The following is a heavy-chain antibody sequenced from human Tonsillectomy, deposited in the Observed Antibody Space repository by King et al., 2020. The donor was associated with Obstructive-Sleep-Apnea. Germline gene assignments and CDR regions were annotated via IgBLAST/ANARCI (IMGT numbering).Heavy chain of an antibody. Sequence: VQLVESGGGLVKPGGSLRLSCAASGFTFSNAWMSWVRQAPGKGLEWVGRIKSKTDGGITDYAAPVKGRFTISRDDSKNTLYLQMNSLKTEDTAVYYCTTNGEFGVVILKFDPWGQGTLVTVSS. CDR2: IKSKTDGGIT. J-gene: IGHJ5*02. CDR1: GFTFSNAW. V-gene: IGHV3-15*01. D-gene: IGHD3-3*01. CDR3: TTNGEFGVVILKFDP.